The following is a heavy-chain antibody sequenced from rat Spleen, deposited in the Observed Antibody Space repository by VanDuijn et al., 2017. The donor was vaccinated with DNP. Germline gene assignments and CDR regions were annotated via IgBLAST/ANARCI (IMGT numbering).Heavy chain of an antibody. V-gene: IGHV5-22*01. D-gene: IGHD1-4*01. CDR1: GFTFSDYY. Sequence: EVQLVESGGGLVQPGRSLKLSCAASGFTFSDYYMAWVRQAPKKGLEWVASISYEGSSTYYGDSVKGRFTISRDNAKSTLYLQMNSLRSEDTATYYCARQSGYNAWGQGVMVTVSS. CDR2: ISYEGSST. J-gene: IGHJ2*01. CDR3: ARQSGYNA.